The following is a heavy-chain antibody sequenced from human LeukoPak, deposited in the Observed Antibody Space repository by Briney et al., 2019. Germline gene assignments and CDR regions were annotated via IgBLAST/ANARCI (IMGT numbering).Heavy chain of an antibody. J-gene: IGHJ4*02. CDR1: GFTFSVAA. V-gene: IGHV3-66*01. CDR3: ARVHSDSRGYYQHDY. CDR2: TYSGGST. D-gene: IGHD3-22*01. Sequence: GGSLRLSCAASGFTFSVAAMTWVRQAPGKGLEWVSLTYSGGSTYYADSVKGRFTISRDNSKNTLYLQMNSLRAEDTAVYFCARVHSDSRGYYQHDYWGQGTLVTVSS.